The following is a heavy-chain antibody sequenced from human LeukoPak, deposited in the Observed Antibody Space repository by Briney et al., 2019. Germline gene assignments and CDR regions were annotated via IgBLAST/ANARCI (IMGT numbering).Heavy chain of an antibody. CDR3: ARGSQWLGCDFDY. Sequence: SETLSLTCAVYGGSFSGYYWSWIRQPPGKGPEWIGEINHSGSTNYNPSLKSRVTISVDTSKNQFSLKLSSVTAADTAVYYCARGSQWLGCDFDYWGQGTLVTVSS. D-gene: IGHD6-19*01. CDR2: INHSGST. CDR1: GGSFSGYY. V-gene: IGHV4-34*01. J-gene: IGHJ4*02.